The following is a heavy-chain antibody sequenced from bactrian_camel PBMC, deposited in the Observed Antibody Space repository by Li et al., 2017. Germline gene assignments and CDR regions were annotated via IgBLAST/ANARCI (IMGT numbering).Heavy chain of an antibody. CDR3: ANTIHTPDGGF. V-gene: IGHV3-2*01. CDR1: GFTVSSYY. CDR2: IYDGSSV. Sequence: HVQLVESGGGLVQPGGSLRLSCAATGFTVSSYYISWVRQAPGKGLEWVSSIYDGSSVFYSDSVKGRFTISRDNTKNMLYLQMYSLKSEDTALYYCANTIHTPDGGFWGQGTQVTVS. J-gene: IGHJ6*01. D-gene: IGHD2*01.